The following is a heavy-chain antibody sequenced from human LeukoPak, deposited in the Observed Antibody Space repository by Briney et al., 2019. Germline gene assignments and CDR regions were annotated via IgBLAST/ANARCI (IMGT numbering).Heavy chain of an antibody. D-gene: IGHD3-10*01. Sequence: ASVKVSCKVSGYTLTELSMHWVRQAPGNGLEWMGGFDPEDGETIYAQKFQGRVTMTEDTSTDTAYMELSSLRSEDTAVYYCATGSLTTMVRGVIITNGLFDYWGQGTLVTVSS. CDR3: ATGSLTTMVRGVIITNGLFDY. CDR2: FDPEDGET. CDR1: GYTLTELS. V-gene: IGHV1-24*01. J-gene: IGHJ4*02.